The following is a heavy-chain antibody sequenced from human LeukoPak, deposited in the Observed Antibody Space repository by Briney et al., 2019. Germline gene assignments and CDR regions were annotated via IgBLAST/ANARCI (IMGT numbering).Heavy chain of an antibody. CDR3: ARGQSGGLSGSLGGLFASYYTYYYMDV. V-gene: IGHV1-46*01. CDR2: INPSDGAT. CDR1: GYTFSKYY. J-gene: IGHJ6*03. D-gene: IGHD3-16*01. Sequence: GASVKVSCKASGYTFSKYYIHWVRQAPGQGLEWMGMINPSDGATTYAQRFQGRVTMTRDMSTTTVYMDLRSLRSEDTAVYFCARGQSGGLSGSLGGLFASYYTYYYMDVWGRGTTVTVSS.